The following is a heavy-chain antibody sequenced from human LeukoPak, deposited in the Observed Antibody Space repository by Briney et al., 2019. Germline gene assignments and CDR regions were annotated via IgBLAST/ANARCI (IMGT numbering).Heavy chain of an antibody. CDR3: ARDYGYGDYVQPYYYYGMDV. Sequence: GGSLRLSCAASGFTVSSNYMSWVRQAPGKGLEWVSVIYSGGSTYYADSVKGRFTISRDNSKNTLYLQMNSLRAEDTAVYYCARDYGYGDYVQPYYYYGMDVWGQGTTVTVSS. CDR2: IYSGGST. CDR1: GFTVSSNY. D-gene: IGHD4-17*01. J-gene: IGHJ6*02. V-gene: IGHV3-66*01.